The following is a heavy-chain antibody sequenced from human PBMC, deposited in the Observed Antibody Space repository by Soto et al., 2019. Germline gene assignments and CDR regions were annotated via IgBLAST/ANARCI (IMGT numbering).Heavy chain of an antibody. Sequence: QVQLVQSGAEEKKPGASVKVSCKASGYTFTSYAMHWVRQAPGQRLEWMGWINAGNGNTKYSQKFQGRVTITRDTSASTAYMELSSLRSEDTAVYYCARDRDILPFTLTRRDHGMDVWGQGTTVTVSS. CDR3: ARDRDILPFTLTRRDHGMDV. J-gene: IGHJ6*02. D-gene: IGHD3-9*01. V-gene: IGHV1-3*05. CDR1: GYTFTSYA. CDR2: INAGNGNT.